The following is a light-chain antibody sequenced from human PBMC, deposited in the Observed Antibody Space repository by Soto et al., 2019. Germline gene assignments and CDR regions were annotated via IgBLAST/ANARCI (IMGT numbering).Light chain of an antibody. V-gene: IGKV1-5*01. CDR1: QSISSW. CDR2: DAS. CDR3: QQYNSFLLT. J-gene: IGKJ4*01. Sequence: IKMYHSPSTLSATIGDRVTITCRASQSISSWLAWYQQKPGKAPKLLIYDASSLESGVPSRFSGSGSGTEFTLTISSLQPDDFATYYCQQYNSFLLTFGGGSNV.